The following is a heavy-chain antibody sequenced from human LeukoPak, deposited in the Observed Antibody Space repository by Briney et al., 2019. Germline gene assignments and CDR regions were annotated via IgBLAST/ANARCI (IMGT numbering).Heavy chain of an antibody. CDR3: ARPHYTSPQLVS. CDR2: IYYSGTT. J-gene: IGHJ5*02. D-gene: IGHD2-2*01. V-gene: IGHV4-59*08. CDR1: GGSISRYC. Sequence: SETLSLTCTVSGGSISRYCWSCIRQPPGKGLEWIGYIYYSGTTNYNPSLKSRVTISVDTSKTQFSLKLSSVTAADTAVFYCARPHYTSPQLVSWGQGTLVTVSS.